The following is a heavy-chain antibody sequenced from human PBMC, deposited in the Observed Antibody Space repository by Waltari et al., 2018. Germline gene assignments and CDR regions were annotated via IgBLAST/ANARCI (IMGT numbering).Heavy chain of an antibody. CDR1: GYTFTSYD. V-gene: IGHV1-46*01. J-gene: IGHJ4*02. CDR2: INPSGGST. D-gene: IGHD5-12*01. CDR3: ARELRDGYNYCDY. Sequence: QVQLVQSGAEVKKPGASVKVSCKASGYTFTSYDINWVRQATGQGLEWMGIINPSGGSTSYAQKFQGRVTMTRDTSTSTVYMELSSLRSEDTAVYYCARELRDGYNYCDYWGQGTLVTVSS.